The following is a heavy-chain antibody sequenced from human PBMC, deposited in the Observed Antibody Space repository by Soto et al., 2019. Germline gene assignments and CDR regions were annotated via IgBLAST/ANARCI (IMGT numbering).Heavy chain of an antibody. V-gene: IGHV3-30*18. CDR3: AKAQYRYGLLPYYYFGMDV. CDR1: GFTFSSYG. CDR2: ISYDGSNK. J-gene: IGHJ6*02. Sequence: QVQLVESGGGVVQPGRSLRLSCAASGFTFSSYGMHWVRQAPGKGLEWVAVISYDGSNKYYADSVKGRFTISRDNSKNTLYLQMNSLRAEDTAVYYCAKAQYRYGLLPYYYFGMDVWGQGTTVTVSS. D-gene: IGHD5-18*01.